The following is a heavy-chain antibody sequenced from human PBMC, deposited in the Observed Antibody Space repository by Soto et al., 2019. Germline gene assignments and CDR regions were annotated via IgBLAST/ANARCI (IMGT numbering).Heavy chain of an antibody. CDR3: ARDRERDAWYEDY. D-gene: IGHD6-13*01. J-gene: IGHJ4*02. CDR1: GFSFSNYA. Sequence: VQLLESGGDLVQPGGSLRLSCVASGFSFSNYAMSWVRQVPGKGLEWVSVISGRDDSTYYADSVKGRFTISRDNSKNTLYLQMNSLRAEDTAIYYCARDRERDAWYEDYWGQGTLVTVSS. V-gene: IGHV3-23*01. CDR2: ISGRDDST.